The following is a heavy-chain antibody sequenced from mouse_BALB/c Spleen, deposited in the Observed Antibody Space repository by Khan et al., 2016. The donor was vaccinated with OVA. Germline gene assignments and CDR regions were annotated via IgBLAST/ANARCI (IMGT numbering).Heavy chain of an antibody. CDR2: INPSNGGT. J-gene: IGHJ3*01. CDR1: GYTFTSYY. D-gene: IGHD2-1*01. CDR3: TRSGYGTFTY. V-gene: IGHV1S81*02. Sequence: QVQLQQPGAELVKPGASVKLSCKASGYTFTSYYMYWVKQRPGQGLEWIGEINPSNGGTNFNEKFKSKATLTVDKSSSTAYMQLSSLTSEDSAVYYCTRSGYGTFTYWGQGTRVTVSA.